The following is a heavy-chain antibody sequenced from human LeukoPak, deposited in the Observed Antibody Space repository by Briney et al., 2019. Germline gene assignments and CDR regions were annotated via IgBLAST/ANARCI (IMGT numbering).Heavy chain of an antibody. V-gene: IGHV4-59*01. J-gene: IGHJ3*02. Sequence: SETLSLTCIVSGGSISSYYWNWIRQPPGKGLEWIGYIYYSGSTKYNPSLKSRVTIPVDKSKNQFSLKLRSVTAADTAVYYCARSNWGLVAFDIWGQGTMVTVSS. CDR1: GGSISSYY. CDR2: IYYSGST. CDR3: ARSNWGLVAFDI. D-gene: IGHD7-27*01.